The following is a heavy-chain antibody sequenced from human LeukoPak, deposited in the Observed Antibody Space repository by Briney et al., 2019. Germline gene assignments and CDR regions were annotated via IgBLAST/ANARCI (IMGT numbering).Heavy chain of an antibody. J-gene: IGHJ6*02. D-gene: IGHD3-22*01. CDR2: IGTAGDT. CDR3: ARDSGYYYHSSGYYYPGYYGMDV. CDR1: GFTFSSYD. V-gene: IGHV3-13*04. Sequence: PGGSLRLSCAASGFTFSSYDMHWVRRATGKGLEWVSAIGTAGDTYYPGSVKGRFTISRENAKNSLYLQMNSLRAGDTAVYYCARDSGYYYHSSGYYYPGYYGMDVWGQGTTVTVSS.